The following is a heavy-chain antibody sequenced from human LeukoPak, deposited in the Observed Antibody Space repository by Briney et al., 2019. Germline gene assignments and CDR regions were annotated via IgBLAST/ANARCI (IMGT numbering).Heavy chain of an antibody. CDR3: ARERTLTSCYDY. V-gene: IGHV1-2*02. J-gene: IGHJ4*02. D-gene: IGHD2-15*01. CDR1: GYTFTGYY. Sequence: VASVKVSFKASGYTFTGYYMHWVRQAPGQGLEWMGWINPNSGGTNYAQEFQGRVTMTRDTSISTAYMELSRLRSDDTAVYYCARERTLTSCYDYWGQGTLVTVSS. CDR2: INPNSGGT.